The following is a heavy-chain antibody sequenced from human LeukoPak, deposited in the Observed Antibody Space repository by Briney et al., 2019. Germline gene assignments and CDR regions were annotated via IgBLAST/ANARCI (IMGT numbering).Heavy chain of an antibody. D-gene: IGHD6-13*01. J-gene: IGHJ4*02. Sequence: ASVKVSCKASGYTFTSYDINWVRQATGQGLEWMGWINPNSGGTNYAQKFQGRVTMTRDTSISTAYMELSRLRSDDTAVYYCARDFKFGSWWNYWGQGTLVTVSS. CDR2: INPNSGGT. CDR3: ARDFKFGSWWNY. V-gene: IGHV1-2*02. CDR1: GYTFTSYD.